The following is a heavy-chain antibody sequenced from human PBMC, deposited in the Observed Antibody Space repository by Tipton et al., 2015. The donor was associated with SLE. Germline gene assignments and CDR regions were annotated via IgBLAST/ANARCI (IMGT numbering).Heavy chain of an antibody. V-gene: IGHV3-30-3*01. CDR3: ASPLAAAGDDY. J-gene: IGHJ4*02. CDR2: ISYDGSNK. CDR1: GFTFSSYA. D-gene: IGHD6-13*01. Sequence: SLRLSCAASGFTFSSYAMHWVRQAPGKGLEWVAVISYDGSNKYYADSVKGRFTISRDNSKNTLYLQMNSLRAEDTAVYYCASPLAAAGDDYWGQGTLVTVSS.